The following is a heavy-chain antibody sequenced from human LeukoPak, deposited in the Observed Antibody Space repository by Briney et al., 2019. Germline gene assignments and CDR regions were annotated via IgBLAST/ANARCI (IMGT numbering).Heavy chain of an antibody. D-gene: IGHD2-15*01. J-gene: IGHJ3*01. Sequence: GGSLRLSCEVSGLTFSNVWMHWVRQTPGQGLVWVCRINTAGSTVYADPVKGRFTTSRDNAKNMVYLQMNSLRTEDTAVYYCASFRGTDNWGRGTMVTVSS. CDR3: ASFRGTDN. CDR2: INTAGST. V-gene: IGHV3-74*01. CDR1: GLTFSNVW.